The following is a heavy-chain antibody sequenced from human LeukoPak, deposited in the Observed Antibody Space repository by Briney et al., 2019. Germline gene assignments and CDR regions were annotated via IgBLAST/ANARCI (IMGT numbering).Heavy chain of an antibody. CDR1: GGSISSYY. CDR3: ARGSGTRSDNYFDY. V-gene: IGHV4-4*07. D-gene: IGHD1-1*01. J-gene: IGHJ4*02. Sequence: VKPSETLSLTCTVSGGSISSYYWSWIRQPAGKGLEWIGRIYTSGSTNYNPSLKSRVTMSVDKSKNQFSLKLSSVTAADTAVYYCARGSGTRSDNYFDYWGQGTLVTVSS. CDR2: IYTSGST.